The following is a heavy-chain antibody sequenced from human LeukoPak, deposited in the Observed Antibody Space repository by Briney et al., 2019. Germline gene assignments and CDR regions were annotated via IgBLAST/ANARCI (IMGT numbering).Heavy chain of an antibody. CDR2: IIPIFGTA. J-gene: IGHJ6*03. D-gene: IGHD3-9*01. CDR1: GFTFSSYA. Sequence: SGGSLRLSCAASGFTFSSYAMSWVRQAPGQGLEWMGGIIPIFGTANYAQKFQGRVTITADESTSTAYMELSSLRSEDTAVYYCARALTDPYYYYMDVWGKGTTVTVSS. CDR3: ARALTDPYYYYMDV. V-gene: IGHV1-69*01.